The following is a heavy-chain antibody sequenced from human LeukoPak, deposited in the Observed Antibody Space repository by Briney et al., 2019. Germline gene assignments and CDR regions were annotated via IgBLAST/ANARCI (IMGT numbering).Heavy chain of an antibody. Sequence: PGGSLRLSCAASGFTFSSYAMHWVRQAPGKGLEWVAFISYDGSNKYYADSVKGRFTISRDNSKNTLYLQMNSLRAEDTAVYYWARDPPLGGSYSTPLGYYYYGRDVWGQGPTVTVSS. CDR1: GFTFSSYA. V-gene: IGHV3-30-3*01. CDR3: ARDPPLGGSYSTPLGYYYYGRDV. CDR2: ISYDGSNK. D-gene: IGHD1-26*01. J-gene: IGHJ6*02.